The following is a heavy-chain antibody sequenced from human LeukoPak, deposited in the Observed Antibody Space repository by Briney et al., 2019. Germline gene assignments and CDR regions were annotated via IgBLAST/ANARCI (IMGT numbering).Heavy chain of an antibody. D-gene: IGHD1-26*01. V-gene: IGHV4-39*07. CDR3: ARVDGVGATNFDY. CDR1: GGSISSSSYY. CDR2: IYYSGST. Sequence: SETLSLTCTVSGGSISSSSYYWGWIRQPPGKGLEWIGSIYYSGSTYYNPSLKSRLTISVDTSKNQFSLKLSSVTAADTAVYYCARVDGVGATNFDYWGQGTLVTVSS. J-gene: IGHJ4*02.